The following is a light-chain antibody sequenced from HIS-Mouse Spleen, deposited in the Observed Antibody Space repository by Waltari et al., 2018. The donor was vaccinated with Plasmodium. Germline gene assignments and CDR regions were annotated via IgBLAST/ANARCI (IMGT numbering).Light chain of an antibody. CDR3: AAWDDSLNGWV. CDR1: SSNIGSNT. V-gene: IGLV1-44*01. J-gene: IGLJ3*02. CDR2: SNN. Sequence: QSVLTQPPSASGTPGQRVTISCSGSSSNIGSNTVNWYQQLPGTATKLLIYSNNPRPSGVPDRFSGSKSGTSASLAISGLQSEDEADYYCAAWDDSLNGWVFGGGTKLTVL.